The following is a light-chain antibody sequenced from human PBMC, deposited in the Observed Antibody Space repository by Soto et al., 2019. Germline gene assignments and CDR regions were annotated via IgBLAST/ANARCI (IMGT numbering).Light chain of an antibody. CDR2: AAS. J-gene: IGKJ3*01. CDR3: QKYNSAPPLFT. CDR1: QGISNY. V-gene: IGKV1-27*01. Sequence: DIQMTQSPSSLSASVGDRVTITCRASQGISNYLAWYQQKPGKVPKLLIYAASTLQSGVPSRFSGSGSGTDFTLTISSLQTEDVATYYCQKYNSAPPLFTFGPGTKVDIK.